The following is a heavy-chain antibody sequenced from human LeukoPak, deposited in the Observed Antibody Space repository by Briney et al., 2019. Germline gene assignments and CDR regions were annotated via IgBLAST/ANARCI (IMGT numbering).Heavy chain of an antibody. CDR2: ISGSGDNT. CDR1: GFTFSSYA. J-gene: IGHJ4*02. Sequence: GSLRLSCAASGFTFSSYAMSWVRQAPGKGLEWVSGISGSGDNTYYADSVKGRFTISRDNSKNTLYVQMNSLRAEDTAVYYCARGGTQSPTDWGPGTLVTVSS. CDR3: ARGGTQSPTD. V-gene: IGHV3-23*01.